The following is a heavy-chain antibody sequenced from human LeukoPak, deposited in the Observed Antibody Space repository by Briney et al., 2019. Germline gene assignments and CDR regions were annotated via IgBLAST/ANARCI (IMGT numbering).Heavy chain of an antibody. CDR3: ARDLSITMVRAPFY. D-gene: IGHD3-10*01. CDR2: INPKSGGT. J-gene: IGHJ4*02. Sequence: ASVKVSCKASANTLTGYYMHWVRQAPGQGLEWMGWINPKSGGTNYAQKFQGRVTMTRDTSISTAFMELSRLRTDDTAVYYCARDLSITMVRAPFYWGPGTPVTVSS. V-gene: IGHV1-2*02. CDR1: ANTLTGYY.